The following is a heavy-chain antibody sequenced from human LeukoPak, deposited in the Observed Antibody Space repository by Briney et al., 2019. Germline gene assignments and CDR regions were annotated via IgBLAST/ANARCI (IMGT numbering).Heavy chain of an antibody. CDR3: ASGSGYYYTGIDY. V-gene: IGHV4-34*01. Sequence: SETLSLTCAVYGGSFSGYYWSWIRQPPGKGLEWIGEINHSGSTNYNPSLKSRVTISVDTSKNQFSLKLSSVTAADTAAYYCASGSGYYYTGIDYWGQGTLVTVSS. J-gene: IGHJ4*02. D-gene: IGHD3-22*01. CDR1: GGSFSGYY. CDR2: INHSGST.